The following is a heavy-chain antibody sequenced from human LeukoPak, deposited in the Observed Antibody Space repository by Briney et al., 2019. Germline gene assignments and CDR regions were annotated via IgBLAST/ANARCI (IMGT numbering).Heavy chain of an antibody. CDR1: GYTFTSYY. CDR2: INLRGGST. CDR3: ATSNCGGDCYSEDNAFDI. D-gene: IGHD2-21*02. Sequence: ASVKVSCKASGYTFTSYYMHWVRQAPGQGLEWMGLINLRGGSTSYAQKFQGRVTMTRDMSTSTAYMELSSLRSEDTAVYYCATSNCGGDCYSEDNAFDIWGQGTMVTVSS. J-gene: IGHJ3*02. V-gene: IGHV1-46*01.